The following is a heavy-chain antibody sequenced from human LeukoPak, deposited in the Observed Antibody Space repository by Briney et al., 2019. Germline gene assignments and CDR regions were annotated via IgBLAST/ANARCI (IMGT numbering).Heavy chain of an antibody. J-gene: IGHJ5*02. CDR1: GGSISSYY. Sequence: PSETLSLTCTVSGGSISSYYWSWIRQPPGKGLEWIGYIYYSGSTNYNPSLKSRVTISVDTSKNQFSLKLSSVTAADTAVYYCACYSNYVSRWFDPWGQGTLVTVSS. CDR2: IYYSGST. D-gene: IGHD4-11*01. CDR3: ACYSNYVSRWFDP. V-gene: IGHV4-59*12.